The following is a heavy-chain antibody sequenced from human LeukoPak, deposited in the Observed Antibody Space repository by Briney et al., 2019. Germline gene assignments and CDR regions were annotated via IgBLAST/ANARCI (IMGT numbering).Heavy chain of an antibody. J-gene: IGHJ4*02. D-gene: IGHD2-2*01. CDR3: ARGAAFVVVPVSFDY. CDR2: MNPNSGNT. Sequence: ASVKVSCKASGYTFSSHDINWVRQVPGHGLEWLGWMNPNSGNTGYAQKFQGRVAMTRDSSIGTAYLELSSLSSDDTAVYYCARGAAFVVVPVSFDYWGQGTLVTVSS. CDR1: GYTFSSHD. V-gene: IGHV1-8*01.